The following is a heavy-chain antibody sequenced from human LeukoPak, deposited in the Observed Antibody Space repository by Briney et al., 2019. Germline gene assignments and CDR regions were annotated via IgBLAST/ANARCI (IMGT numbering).Heavy chain of an antibody. CDR1: GGSFSGYY. CDR2: INHSGST. J-gene: IGHJ4*02. D-gene: IGHD3-10*01. Sequence: SETLSLTCAVYGGSFSGYYWSWIRQPPGKRLEWIGEINHSGSTNYNPSLKSRVTISVDTSKNQFSLKLSSVTAADTAVYYCARKDRYYYGSGSYGIDYWGQGTLVTVSS. V-gene: IGHV4-34*01. CDR3: ARKDRYYYGSGSYGIDY.